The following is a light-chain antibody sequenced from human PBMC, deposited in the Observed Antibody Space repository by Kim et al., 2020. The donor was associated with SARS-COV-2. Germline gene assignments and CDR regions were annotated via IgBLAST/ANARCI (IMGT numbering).Light chain of an antibody. J-gene: IGLJ3*02. V-gene: IGLV3-9*01. CDR3: QVWDSSTWV. Sequence: SYELTQPLSVSVALGQTARITCGGNNIVTKNVHWYQQKPGQAPVLVMYRDTNRPSGIPERFSGSNSGNTATLTISRAQAGDEADYYCQVWDSSTWVFGGGTQRTVL. CDR1: NIVTKN. CDR2: RDT.